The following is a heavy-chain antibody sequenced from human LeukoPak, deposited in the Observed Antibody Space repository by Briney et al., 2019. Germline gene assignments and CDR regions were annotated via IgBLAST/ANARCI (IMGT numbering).Heavy chain of an antibody. CDR1: GGSISSSSYY. Sequence: SETLSLTCTVSGGSISSSSYYWGWIRQPPGKGLEWIGSIYYSGSTYYNPSLKSRVTISVDTSKNQFSLKLTSVTAADTAVYYCARCAEWLPASYTYYMDVWGKGTTVTVSS. D-gene: IGHD6-19*01. J-gene: IGHJ6*03. CDR3: ARCAEWLPASYTYYMDV. V-gene: IGHV4-39*01. CDR2: IYYSGST.